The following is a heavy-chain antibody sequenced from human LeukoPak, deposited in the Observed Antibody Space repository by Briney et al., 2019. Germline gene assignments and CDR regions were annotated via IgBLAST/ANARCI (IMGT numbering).Heavy chain of an antibody. CDR3: ARSHLSDYGDYKVYYGMDV. J-gene: IGHJ6*02. CDR1: GGSVSSTSYY. V-gene: IGHV4-39*01. D-gene: IGHD4-17*01. CDR2: VYYTENT. Sequence: SETPSLTCSVSGGSVSSTSYYWAWIRRPPGKGLEWIGSVYYTENTHYNPSLKSRVTISVDTSKNQFSLKLSSVTAADTAVYYCARSHLSDYGDYKVYYGMDVWGQGTTVTVSS.